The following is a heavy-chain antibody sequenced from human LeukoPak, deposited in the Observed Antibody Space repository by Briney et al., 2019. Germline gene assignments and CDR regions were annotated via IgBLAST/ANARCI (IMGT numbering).Heavy chain of an antibody. V-gene: IGHV3-23*01. CDR2: ISGSGGST. CDR3: AKDLDSDSSGWYVASY. Sequence: GGSLRLSCAASGFTFSSYAMSWVRQAPGKGLEWVSAISGSGGSTYHADSVKGRFTISRDNSKNTLYLQMNSLRAEDTAVYYCAKDLDSDSSGWYVASYWGQGTLVTVSS. CDR1: GFTFSSYA. J-gene: IGHJ4*02. D-gene: IGHD6-19*01.